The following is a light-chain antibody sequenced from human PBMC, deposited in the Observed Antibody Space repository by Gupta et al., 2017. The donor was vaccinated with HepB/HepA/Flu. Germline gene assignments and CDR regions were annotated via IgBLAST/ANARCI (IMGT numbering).Light chain of an antibody. J-gene: IGLJ2*01. CDR1: SSDVGGYNY. V-gene: IGLV2-14*03. CDR3: SSYTSSSTLYVV. Sequence: QSALTQPASVSGSPGQSITISCTGTSSDVGGYNYVSWYQQHPSKAPKLMIYDGSNRPSGVSNRFSGSKSGNTASLTISGLQAEDEADYYCSSYTSSSTLYVVFGGGTKLTVL. CDR2: DGS.